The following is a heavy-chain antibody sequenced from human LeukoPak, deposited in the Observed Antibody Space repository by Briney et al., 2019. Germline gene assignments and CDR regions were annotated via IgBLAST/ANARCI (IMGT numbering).Heavy chain of an antibody. CDR3: ARQRFGSSYFYY. CDR2: INPNSGGT. CDR1: GYTFTGYN. D-gene: IGHD3-16*01. V-gene: IGHV1-2*02. Sequence: ASLKVSCKASGYTFTGYNMYWVRHGPGPGLGRMWWINPNSGGTNSAQKSQGRITMTRDTSISTAYMELSRLRSDDTAVYYCARQRFGSSYFYYWGQGTLVTVSS. J-gene: IGHJ4*02.